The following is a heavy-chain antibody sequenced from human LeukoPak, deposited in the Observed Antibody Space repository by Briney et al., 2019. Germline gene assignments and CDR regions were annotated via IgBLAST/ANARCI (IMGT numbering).Heavy chain of an antibody. CDR3: ARIVGGEPDY. CDR1: GDSVSNNIAT. V-gene: IGHV6-1*01. J-gene: IGHJ4*02. CDR2: TYYRSRWSN. D-gene: IGHD2-21*01. Sequence: SQTLSLTCAISGDSVSNNIATWNWVRQSPSRGLEWLGRTYYRSRWSNNYAMSVRRRISINPDTSKNQFSLQLNSVTPEDTAVYYCARIVGGEPDYWGQGTLVTVSS.